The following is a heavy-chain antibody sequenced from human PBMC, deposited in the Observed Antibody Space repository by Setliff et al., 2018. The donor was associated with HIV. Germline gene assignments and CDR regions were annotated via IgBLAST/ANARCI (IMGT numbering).Heavy chain of an antibody. V-gene: IGHV4-31*11. CDR1: GASINSGGYY. D-gene: IGHD3-22*01. CDR3: ARGHYDSSGYLYYFDF. J-gene: IGHJ4*02. Sequence: SETLSLTCAVSGASINSGGYYWSWIRQHPGKGLEWIGYIYYSGGSYYNPSLESRVTTSVDTSKNQFSLKLNSVTAADTAVYYCARGHYDSSGYLYYFDFWGQGTLVTVPQ. CDR2: IYYSGGS.